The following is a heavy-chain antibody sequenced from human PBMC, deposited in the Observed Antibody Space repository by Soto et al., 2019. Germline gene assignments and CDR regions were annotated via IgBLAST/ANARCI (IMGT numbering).Heavy chain of an antibody. CDR1: GASISSSY. J-gene: IGHJ4*02. CDR2: IHYSGSA. V-gene: IGHV4-59*12. D-gene: IGHD3-22*01. CDR3: ARDPGMIGYFDY. Sequence: SETLSLTCTVSGASISSSYWSWIRQPPGKRLEWIGYIHYSGSANYNPSLKSRVTMSVDRSKNQFSLKLNSVTAADTAVYYCARDPGMIGYFDYWGQETLVTVSS.